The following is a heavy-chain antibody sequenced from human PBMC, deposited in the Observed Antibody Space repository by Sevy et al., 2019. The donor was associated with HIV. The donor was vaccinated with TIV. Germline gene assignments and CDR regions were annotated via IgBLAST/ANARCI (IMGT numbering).Heavy chain of an antibody. Sequence: GGSLRLSCAASGFTFSDYNMIWIRQAPGRGLEWISYIRSTGDTIYYAGSVKGRFTISRDNAKNSLYLQMNSLTAGDTAVYYCARVFGIGIVGSTPDYLGQGTLVTVSS. V-gene: IGHV3-11*01. J-gene: IGHJ4*02. CDR1: GFTFSDYN. CDR2: IRSTGDTI. D-gene: IGHD2-21*01. CDR3: ARVFGIGIVGSTPDY.